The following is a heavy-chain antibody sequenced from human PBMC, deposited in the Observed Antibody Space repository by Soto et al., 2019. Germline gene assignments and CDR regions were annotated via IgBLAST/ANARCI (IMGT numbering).Heavy chain of an antibody. CDR3: ESAAAVAADVAD. J-gene: IGHJ4*02. Sequence: QVQLVQSGAEEKKPGASVKVSCKASGYTFTGYAMHWVRQAPGQSLEWMGWINAGNGNTKYSQKLQGRVSITRDTSASTAYTELSSLRSEDTAVYYCESAAAVAADVADWGQGTLVTVSS. CDR2: INAGNGNT. D-gene: IGHD6-19*01. V-gene: IGHV1-3*05. CDR1: GYTFTGYA.